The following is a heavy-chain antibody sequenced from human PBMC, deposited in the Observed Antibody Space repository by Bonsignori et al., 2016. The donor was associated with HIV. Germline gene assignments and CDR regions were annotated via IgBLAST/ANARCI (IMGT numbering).Heavy chain of an antibody. D-gene: IGHD3-3*01. CDR2: ISSSSTYI. J-gene: IGHJ4*02. V-gene: IGHV3-21*01. CDR3: ARDRGTISDY. Sequence: VRQMPGKGLEWVSSISSSSTYIYYADSVKGRFTISRDNAKNSLYLQMNSLRAEDTAVYYCARDRGTISDYWGQGTLVTVSS.